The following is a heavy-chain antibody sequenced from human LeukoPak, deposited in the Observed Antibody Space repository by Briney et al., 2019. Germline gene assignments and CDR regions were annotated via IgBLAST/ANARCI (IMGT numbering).Heavy chain of an antibody. D-gene: IGHD2-21*01. CDR3: AKGWPLIPGYLDS. Sequence: GGSLRLSCVVSGFTFSNDAMSWVRQGPGEGLQWVSGIGDSGLSTYYADSVKGRFTISRDNSKNTLFLHMNSLRAEDTAIYFRAKGWPLIPGYLDSWGQGTLVAVSS. J-gene: IGHJ4*02. CDR2: IGDSGLST. V-gene: IGHV3-23*01. CDR1: GFTFSNDA.